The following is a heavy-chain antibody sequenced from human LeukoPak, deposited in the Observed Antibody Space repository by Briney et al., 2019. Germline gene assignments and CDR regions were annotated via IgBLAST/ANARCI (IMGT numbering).Heavy chain of an antibody. CDR2: INPSGGST. CDR1: GYTFTSYY. D-gene: IGHD3-10*01. Sequence: ASVKVSCKASGYTFTSYYMHWVRQAPGQGLEWMGIINPSGGSTSYAQKFQGRVTMTRDMSTSTVYMELSSLRSEDTAVYYCAREGFGELLVTPDYFDYWGQGTLVTVSS. V-gene: IGHV1-46*03. J-gene: IGHJ4*02. CDR3: AREGFGELLVTPDYFDY.